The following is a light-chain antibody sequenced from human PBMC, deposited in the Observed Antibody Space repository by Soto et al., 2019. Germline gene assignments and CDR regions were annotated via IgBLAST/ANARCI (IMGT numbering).Light chain of an antibody. CDR1: QGISSY. V-gene: IGKV1-8*01. J-gene: IGKJ3*01. CDR2: AAS. CDR3: QQYYSYPPT. Sequence: IRMTQSPSSFSASTGDRVTITCRASQGISSYLAWYQQKPGKAPKLLIYAASTLQSGVPSRFSGSGSGTDFTLTISCLQSEDFATYYCQQYYSYPPTFGPGTKVDIK.